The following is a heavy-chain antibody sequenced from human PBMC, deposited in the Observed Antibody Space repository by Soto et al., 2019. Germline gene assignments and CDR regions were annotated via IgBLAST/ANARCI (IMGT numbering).Heavy chain of an antibody. CDR1: GYTFTGYH. J-gene: IGHJ6*02. CDR3: ARELVNSLYFAMDV. CDR2: INPSGGST. D-gene: IGHD1-20*01. V-gene: IGHV1-46*01. Sequence: GASVKVSCKASGYTFTGYHMPWVRPAPGQGLEWLGLINPSGGSTRYAQKFQGRVTMTRDTSTSTVYMELSSLRSEDTAVYYCARELVNSLYFAMDVWGQGTTVTVSS.